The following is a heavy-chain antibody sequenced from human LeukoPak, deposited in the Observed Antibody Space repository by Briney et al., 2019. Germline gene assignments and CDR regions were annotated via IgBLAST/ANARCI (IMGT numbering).Heavy chain of an antibody. CDR3: ARDLRFEDPFYFDY. V-gene: IGHV3-21*01. D-gene: IGHD3-16*01. CDR2: ISSSSSYI. CDR1: GFTITSYN. Sequence: GGSLRLSCVASGFTITSYNMNWVRQAPGKGLEWVSSISSSSSYIYYADSVKGRFTISRDNAKNSLYLQMNSLRAEDTAVYYCARDLRFEDPFYFDYWGQGTLVTVSS. J-gene: IGHJ4*02.